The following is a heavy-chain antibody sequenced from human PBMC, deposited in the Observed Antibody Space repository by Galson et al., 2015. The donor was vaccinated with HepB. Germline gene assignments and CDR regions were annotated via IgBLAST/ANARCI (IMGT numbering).Heavy chain of an antibody. Sequence: SLRLSCAASGFTVSSNYMSWVRQAPGKGLEWVSVIYSGGSTYYADSVKGRFTISRDNSKNTLYLQMNSLSAEDTAVYYCARDLIHTYGFWGQGTLVTVSS. CDR3: ARDLIHTYGF. CDR2: IYSGGST. V-gene: IGHV3-53*01. D-gene: IGHD5-18*01. CDR1: GFTVSSNY. J-gene: IGHJ4*02.